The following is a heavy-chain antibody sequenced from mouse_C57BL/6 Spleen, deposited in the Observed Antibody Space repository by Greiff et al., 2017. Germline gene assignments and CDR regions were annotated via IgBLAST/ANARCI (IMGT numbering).Heavy chain of an antibody. CDR2: IYPGDGDT. D-gene: IGHD1-2*01. J-gene: IGHJ1*03. CDR1: GYAFSSSW. Sequence: QVQLKESGPELVKPGASVKISCKASGYAFSSSWMNWVKQRPGKGLEWIGRIYPGDGDTNYNGKFKGKATLTADKSSSTAYMQLSSLTSEDSAVYFCADYYGGYFDVWGTGTTVTVSS. CDR3: ADYYGGYFDV. V-gene: IGHV1-82*01.